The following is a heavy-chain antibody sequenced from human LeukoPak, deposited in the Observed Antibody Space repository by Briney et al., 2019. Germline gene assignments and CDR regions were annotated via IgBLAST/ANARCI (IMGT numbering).Heavy chain of an antibody. CDR3: AGIYCRSTSCNGEGFDP. J-gene: IGHJ5*02. Sequence: SETLSLTCTVSGYSISSSSYYWGWIRPPPGKGLEGLGSIYYSGTTYYNPSLKTRVTISVDTSKNQFSMKLSSVNAADTAVDYCAGIYCRSTSCNGEGFDPWGQGTLVTVSS. V-gene: IGHV4-39*01. CDR2: IYYSGTT. CDR1: GYSISSSSYY. D-gene: IGHD2-2*01.